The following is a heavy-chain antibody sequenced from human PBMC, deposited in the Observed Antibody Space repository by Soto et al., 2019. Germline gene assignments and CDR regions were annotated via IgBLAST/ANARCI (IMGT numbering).Heavy chain of an antibody. Sequence: GGSLRLSCAASGFTFSKFAMSWVRQAPGKGLEWVSGISAGGGGTYYADSVKGRFTISRDISKNTVYLQMNGLRVEDTAVYYCAKDMGQWLETFDYCGHVTLVTASS. V-gene: IGHV3-23*01. CDR3: AKDMGQWLETFDY. D-gene: IGHD6-19*01. J-gene: IGHJ4*01. CDR2: ISAGGGGT. CDR1: GFTFSKFA.